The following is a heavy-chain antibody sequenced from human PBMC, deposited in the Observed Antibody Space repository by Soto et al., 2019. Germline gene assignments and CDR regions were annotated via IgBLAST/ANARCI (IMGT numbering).Heavy chain of an antibody. D-gene: IGHD3-3*01. CDR3: ARGRYDFWSGYPLRRCWFDP. CDR1: GGSFSGYY. V-gene: IGHV4-34*01. CDR2: INHSGST. Sequence: SETLSLTCAVYGGSFSGYYWSWIRQPPGKVLEWIGEINHSGSTNYNPSLKSRVTISVDTSKNQFSLKLSSVTAADTAVYYCARGRYDFWSGYPLRRCWFDPWGQGTLVTVSS. J-gene: IGHJ5*02.